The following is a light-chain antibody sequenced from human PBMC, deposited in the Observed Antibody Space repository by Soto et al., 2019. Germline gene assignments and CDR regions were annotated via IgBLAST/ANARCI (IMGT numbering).Light chain of an antibody. CDR3: QQRSNWPPIT. J-gene: IGKJ5*01. CDR2: DAS. Sequence: EIVLTQSPATLSLSPGERATLSRRASQSVSSYLAWYQQKPGQAPRLLIYDASNRATGIPARFSGSGSGTDFTLTISSLEPEDFAVYYCQQRSNWPPITFGQGRRLEVK. V-gene: IGKV3-11*01. CDR1: QSVSSY.